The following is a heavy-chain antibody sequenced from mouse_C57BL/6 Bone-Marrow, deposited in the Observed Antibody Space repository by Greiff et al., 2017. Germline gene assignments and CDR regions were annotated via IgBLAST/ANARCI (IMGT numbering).Heavy chain of an antibody. D-gene: IGHD2-4*01. V-gene: IGHV5-16*01. J-gene: IGHJ4*01. CDR1: GFTFSDYY. Sequence: EVNLVESEGGLVQPGSSMKLSCTASGFTFSDYYMAWVRQVPEKGLEWVANINYDGSSTYYLDSLKSRFIISRDNAKNILYLQMSSLKSEDTATYYCARERGLRRGCYAMDYWGQGTSVTVSS. CDR2: INYDGSST. CDR3: ARERGLRRGCYAMDY.